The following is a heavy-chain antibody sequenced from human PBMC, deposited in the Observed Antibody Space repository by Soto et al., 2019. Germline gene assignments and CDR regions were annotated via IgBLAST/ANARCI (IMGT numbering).Heavy chain of an antibody. CDR3: ARAPYFYYGLDV. Sequence: EVQLLESGGALVQPGGSLRLSCIASGFSFGSYAMSWVRQAPGKGLEWVSGIHEGDDKTFYADSVKGRFTISRDNSKNTLHLQMSSLRAEVAAIYYCARAPYFYYGLDVWGQGTTVTVS. CDR2: IHEGDDKT. V-gene: IGHV3-23*01. J-gene: IGHJ6*02. CDR1: GFSFGSYA.